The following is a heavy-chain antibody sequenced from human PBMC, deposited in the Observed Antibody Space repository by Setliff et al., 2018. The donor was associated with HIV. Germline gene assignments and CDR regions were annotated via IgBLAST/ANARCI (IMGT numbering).Heavy chain of an antibody. V-gene: IGHV3-73*01. J-gene: IGHJ4*02. CDR2: IRSKGYGSAT. CDR1: GFTFSGSA. Sequence: PGSPLKISCAASGFTFSGSAMHWVRQASGKGLEWVGRIRSKGYGSATAYSASVKGRFTISRDDSKNTAYLQMDSLKTEDTAVYYCTRHSTDPWSLLDYWGQGTLVTVSS. D-gene: IGHD1-1*01. CDR3: TRHSTDPWSLLDY.